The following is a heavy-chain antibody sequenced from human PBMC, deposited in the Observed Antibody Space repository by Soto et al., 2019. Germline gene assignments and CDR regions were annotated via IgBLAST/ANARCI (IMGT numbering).Heavy chain of an antibody. Sequence: GGSLRLSCAASGFTFSSYAMHWVRQAPGKGLEWVAVISYDGSNKYYADSVKGRFTISRDNSKNTLYLQMNSPRAEDTAVYYCAREGAVAGISVWFDPWGQGTLVTVSS. D-gene: IGHD6-19*01. V-gene: IGHV3-30-3*01. J-gene: IGHJ5*02. CDR1: GFTFSSYA. CDR3: AREGAVAGISVWFDP. CDR2: ISYDGSNK.